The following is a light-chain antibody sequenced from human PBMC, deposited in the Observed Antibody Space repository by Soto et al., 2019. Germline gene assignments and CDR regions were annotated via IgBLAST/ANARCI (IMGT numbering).Light chain of an antibody. Sequence: DIQMTQFPSSLSASVGDSVTITCRPSQDIRNDLGWFQVKPGKAPKSMIYAASRSQSGDPSRFSGRGSETEFSLTITNLQPEDCATYFCVQYNIYPWTFGQGTKVEI. CDR2: AAS. J-gene: IGKJ1*01. CDR1: QDIRND. V-gene: IGKV1-17*02. CDR3: VQYNIYPWT.